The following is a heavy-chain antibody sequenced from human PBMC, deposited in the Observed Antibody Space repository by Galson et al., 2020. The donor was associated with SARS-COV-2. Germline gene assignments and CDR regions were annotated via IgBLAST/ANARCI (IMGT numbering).Heavy chain of an antibody. D-gene: IGHD5-12*01. CDR2: IYSGGST. J-gene: IGHJ6*03. CDR3: ARVVAYYYYYIDV. CDR1: GFTVSSNY. Sequence: GESLKISCAASGFTVSSNYMSWVRQAPGKGLEWVSVIYSGGSTYYADSVKGRFTISRDNSKNTLYLQMNSLRAEDTAVYFCARVVAYYYYYIDVWGNGTAVTVSS. V-gene: IGHV3-53*01.